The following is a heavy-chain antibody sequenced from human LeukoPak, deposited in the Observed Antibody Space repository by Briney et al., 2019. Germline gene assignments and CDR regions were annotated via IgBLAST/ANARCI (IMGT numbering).Heavy chain of an antibody. CDR1: GFTFSSYA. J-gene: IGHJ4*02. CDR2: ISGSGGST. CDR3: AKDQVVVPAAYGGYYFDY. V-gene: IGHV3-23*01. Sequence: GGSLRLSCAASGFTFSSYAMSWVRQAPGKGLEWVSAISGSGGSTYYADSVKCRFTISRDNSKNTLYLQMNSLRAEDTAVYYCAKDQVVVPAAYGGYYFDYWGQGTLVTVSS. D-gene: IGHD2-2*01.